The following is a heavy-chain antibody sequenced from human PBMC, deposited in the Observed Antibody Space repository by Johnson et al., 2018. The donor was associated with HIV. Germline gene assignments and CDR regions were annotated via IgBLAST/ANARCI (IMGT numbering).Heavy chain of an antibody. CDR1: GFSFSSYA. D-gene: IGHD1-1*01. CDR2: VSYDGSER. J-gene: IGHJ3*02. V-gene: IGHV3-30*04. CDR3: ATERQAALDI. Sequence: QVQLVESGGGVVQPGRSLRLSCAASGFSFSSYAMHWVRQAPGKGLEWVAVVSYDGSERYYADSVKGRFSISRDNSKNTLYLQVNSLRPEDTAVYYCATERQAALDIWGQGTMVSVSS.